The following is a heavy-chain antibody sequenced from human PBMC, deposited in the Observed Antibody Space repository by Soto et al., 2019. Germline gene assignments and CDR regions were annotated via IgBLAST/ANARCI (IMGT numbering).Heavy chain of an antibody. Sequence: GGSLRLSCAASGFTFSSYGMHWVRQAPGKGLEWVAVISYDGSNKYYADSVKGRFTISRDNSKNTLYLQMNSLRAEDTAVYYCAKDGKRQWLVPYFDYWGQGTLVTVSS. V-gene: IGHV3-30*18. J-gene: IGHJ4*02. CDR3: AKDGKRQWLVPYFDY. D-gene: IGHD6-19*01. CDR2: ISYDGSNK. CDR1: GFTFSSYG.